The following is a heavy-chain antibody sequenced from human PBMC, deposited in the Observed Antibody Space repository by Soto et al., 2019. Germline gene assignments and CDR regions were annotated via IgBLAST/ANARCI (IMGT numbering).Heavy chain of an antibody. V-gene: IGHV4-59*01. CDR1: GVSISSYY. Sequence: SETLSLTCTVSGVSISSYYWSWIRQPPGKGLEWIGYIYYSGSTNYNPSLKSRVTISVDTSKNQFSLKLSSVTAADTAVYYCARGAPTGVLLGPSLDYWGQGTLVTVSS. CDR3: ARGAPTGVLLGPSLDY. CDR2: IYYSGST. J-gene: IGHJ4*02. D-gene: IGHD3-16*01.